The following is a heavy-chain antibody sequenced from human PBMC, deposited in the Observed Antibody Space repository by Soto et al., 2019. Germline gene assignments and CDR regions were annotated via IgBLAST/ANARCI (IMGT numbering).Heavy chain of an antibody. J-gene: IGHJ6*02. CDR3: ARQPVTLNGKYYCYYNWMDV. D-gene: IGHD1-1*01. CDR2: INHSGSS. V-gene: IGHV4-34*01. CDR1: GGSFSGYF. Sequence: SETLSLTCAVYGGSFSGYFWSWMRQPPGKGLEWIGEINHSGSSHYNPSLKSRVTMSVDASKNQFSLRLRSLTAADTAVYYCARQPVTLNGKYYCYYNWMDVLGQGTTVTVSS.